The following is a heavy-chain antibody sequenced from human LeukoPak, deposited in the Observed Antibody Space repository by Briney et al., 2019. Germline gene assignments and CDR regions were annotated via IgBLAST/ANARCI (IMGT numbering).Heavy chain of an antibody. J-gene: IGHJ5*02. CDR3: SRGGYATWFDP. D-gene: IGHD2-15*01. CDR2: IRSNGGDT. Sequence: GGSLRLSCAASGFTFREYSMSWVRQAPGKGLEWVSNIRSNGGDTYYTDSVKGRFTISRDNSKNTLYLEMNSRRAGATAVYYCSRGGYATWFDPWGQGTLVTVSS. CDR1: GFTFREYS. V-gene: IGHV3-23*01.